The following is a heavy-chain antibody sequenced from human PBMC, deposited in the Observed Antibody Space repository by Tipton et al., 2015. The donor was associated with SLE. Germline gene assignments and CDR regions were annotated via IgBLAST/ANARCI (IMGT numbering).Heavy chain of an antibody. V-gene: IGHV4-4*09. CDR3: ARDEAGTFDS. Sequence: TLSLTCTVSGGSISSYYWSWIRQPPGKGLECIGYIYTSGSTNYNPSLKSRVTISVDTSKNQFSLKLSSVTAADTAIYYCARDEAGTFDSWGQGILVTVSS. CDR1: GGSISSYY. D-gene: IGHD1-1*01. J-gene: IGHJ4*02. CDR2: IYTSGST.